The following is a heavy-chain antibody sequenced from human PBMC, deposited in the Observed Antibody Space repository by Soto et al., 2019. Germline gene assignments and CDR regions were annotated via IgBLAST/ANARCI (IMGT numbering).Heavy chain of an antibody. CDR1: GYTFTSYG. Sequence: ASVKVSCKASGYTFTSYGISWVRQAPGQGLEWMGWISAYNGNTNYAQKLQGGVTMTTDTSTSTAYMELRSLRSDDTAVYYCARDVSRLDIVLMVYAHQIFMDVWGQGTTVTVSS. CDR3: ARDVSRLDIVLMVYAHQIFMDV. J-gene: IGHJ6*02. D-gene: IGHD2-8*01. V-gene: IGHV1-18*01. CDR2: ISAYNGNT.